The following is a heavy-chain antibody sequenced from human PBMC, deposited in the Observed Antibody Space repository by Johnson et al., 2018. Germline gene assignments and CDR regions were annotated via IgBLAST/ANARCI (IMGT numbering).Heavy chain of an antibody. CDR1: GYTFTSYY. Sequence: VQLVESGAEVKKPGDSVKVSCKASGYTFTSYYMHWVRQAPGQGLEWMGIINPSGGSTSYAQKFQGRVTMTRDTSTSTVYMELSSLRSEDTAVYYCAGDQDWNYHYYYYGMDVWGQGTTVTVSS. CDR2: INPSGGST. CDR3: AGDQDWNYHYYYYGMDV. V-gene: IGHV1-46*01. D-gene: IGHD1-1*01. J-gene: IGHJ6*02.